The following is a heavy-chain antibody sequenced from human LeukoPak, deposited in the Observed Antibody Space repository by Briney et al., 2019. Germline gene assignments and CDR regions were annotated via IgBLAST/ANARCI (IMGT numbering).Heavy chain of an antibody. CDR3: TRLGPSSNTPAGRNDY. Sequence: GGSLRLSCAASGFTFSGSAMHWVRQASGKGLEWVGRIRSKANSYATAYAASVKGRFTISRDDSKNTAYLQMNSLETEDTAVYYCTRLGPSSNTPAGRNDYWGQGTLVTVSS. V-gene: IGHV3-73*01. J-gene: IGHJ4*02. CDR2: IRSKANSYAT. CDR1: GFTFSGSA. D-gene: IGHD2-15*01.